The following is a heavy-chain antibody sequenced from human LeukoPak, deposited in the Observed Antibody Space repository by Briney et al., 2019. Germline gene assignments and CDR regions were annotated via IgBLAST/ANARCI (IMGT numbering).Heavy chain of an antibody. CDR3: ARDSFRVMVRGVIWPPYGMDV. J-gene: IGHJ6*02. D-gene: IGHD3-10*01. CDR2: IKQDGSEK. V-gene: IGHV3-7*01. CDR1: GFTFSSYW. Sequence: GGSLRLSCAASGFTFSSYWMSWVRQAPGKGLEWVANIKQDGSEKYYVDSVKGRFTISRDNAKNSLYLQMNSLRAEDTAVYYCARDSFRVMVRGVIWPPYGMDVWGQGTTVTVSS.